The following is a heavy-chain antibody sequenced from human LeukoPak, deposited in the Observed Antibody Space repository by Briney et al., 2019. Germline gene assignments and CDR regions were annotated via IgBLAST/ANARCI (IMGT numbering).Heavy chain of an antibody. CDR3: ARVLRYHQNAFDI. V-gene: IGHV1-18*01. Sequence: VASVKVSCKASGYTFTSYGISWVRQAPGQGLEWMGWISAYNGNTNYAQKLQGRVTMTTDTSTSTAYMELSSLRSEDTAVYYCARVLRYHQNAFDIWGQGTMVTVSS. D-gene: IGHD3-9*01. CDR2: ISAYNGNT. CDR1: GYTFTSYG. J-gene: IGHJ3*02.